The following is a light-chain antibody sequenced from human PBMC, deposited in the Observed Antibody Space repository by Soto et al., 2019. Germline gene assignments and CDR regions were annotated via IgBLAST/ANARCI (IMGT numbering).Light chain of an antibody. CDR2: DAA. V-gene: IGKV3-11*01. CDR3: QQRSNSPIT. CDR1: QSVSSY. Sequence: EIVLTQSPATLSLSPGDGATLSCRASQSVSSYLAWYQQKPGQAPRLLIYDAANRATGIPARFSGSGSGTDSTLTVSSLEPEDFAVYYCQQRSNSPITFGQGTRLEIK. J-gene: IGKJ5*01.